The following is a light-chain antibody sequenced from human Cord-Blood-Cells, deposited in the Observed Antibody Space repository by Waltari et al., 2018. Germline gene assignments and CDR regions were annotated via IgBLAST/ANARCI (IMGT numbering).Light chain of an antibody. V-gene: IGKV4-1*01. CDR1: QSVLYSPNNKNY. CDR2: CAS. CDR3: QQYYSTPPT. Sequence: DIVMTQSPDSLAVSLGERATINCKSSQSVLYSPNNKNYLAWYQQKPGQPPKLLIYCASTRESGVPDRFSGSGSGTDFTLTISSLQAEDVAVYYCQQYYSTPPTFGQGTKLEIK. J-gene: IGKJ2*01.